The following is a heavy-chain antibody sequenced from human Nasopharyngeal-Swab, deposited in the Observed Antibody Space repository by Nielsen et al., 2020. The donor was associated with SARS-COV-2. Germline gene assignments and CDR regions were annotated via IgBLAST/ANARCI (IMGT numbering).Heavy chain of an antibody. J-gene: IGHJ3*02. V-gene: IGHV1-24*01. Sequence: ASVKVSCKVSGYTLTVLPIHWVRQAPVKGLEWMGTVVPEDGEPIYAQNFQGRVTMTEDTSTYTAYLELSSLRSEDTAVYYCASEGSEVFGVVIYAFDIWGPGTLVTVSS. CDR2: VVPEDGEP. D-gene: IGHD3-3*01. CDR1: GYTLTVLP. CDR3: ASEGSEVFGVVIYAFDI.